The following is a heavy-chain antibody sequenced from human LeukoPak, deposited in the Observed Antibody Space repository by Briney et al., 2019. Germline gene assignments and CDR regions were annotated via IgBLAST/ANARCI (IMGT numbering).Heavy chain of an antibody. V-gene: IGHV3-33*01. D-gene: IGHD6-13*01. CDR1: GFTFTTYG. CDR3: ARDRLSSSQNNYFDY. CDR2: IWYDGSSE. Sequence: PGRSLRLSCAAPGFTFTTYGMHWVRQAPGKGLEWVALIWYDGSSEYYAESVKGRFTISRDNSKNTVYLQMNSLRAEDTAVYYCARDRLSSSQNNYFDYWGQGTLVTVSS. J-gene: IGHJ4*02.